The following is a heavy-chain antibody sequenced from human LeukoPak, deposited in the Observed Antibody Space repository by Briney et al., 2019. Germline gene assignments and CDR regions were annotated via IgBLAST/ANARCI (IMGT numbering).Heavy chain of an antibody. Sequence: GGSLRLSCAASGFTFSSYSMSWVRQAPGKGLEWVSSISSSSSYIYYADSVKGRFTISRDNAKNSLYLQMNSVRAEDTAVYYCARSAAAADSWGQGTLVTVSS. CDR1: GFTFSSYS. CDR3: ARSAAAADS. J-gene: IGHJ4*02. V-gene: IGHV3-21*01. CDR2: ISSSSSYI.